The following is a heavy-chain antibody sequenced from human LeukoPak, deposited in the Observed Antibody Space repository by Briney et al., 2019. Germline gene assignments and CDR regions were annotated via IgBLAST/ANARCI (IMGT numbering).Heavy chain of an antibody. J-gene: IGHJ6*03. V-gene: IGHV1-69*05. CDR2: ITPIFGTA. D-gene: IGHD3-3*01. Sequence: SVKVPCKASGGTFSSYAISWVRRAPGQGLEWMGGITPIFGTANYAQKFQGRVTITTDESTSTAYMELSSLRSEDTAVYYCARSPRAIFGVVMLPNYYYYYMDVWGKGTTVTVSS. CDR3: ARSPRAIFGVVMLPNYYYYYMDV. CDR1: GGTFSSYA.